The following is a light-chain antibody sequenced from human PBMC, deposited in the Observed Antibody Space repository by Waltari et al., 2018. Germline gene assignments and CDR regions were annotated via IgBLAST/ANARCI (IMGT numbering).Light chain of an antibody. CDR3: QQYNSYPYT. CDR1: QSISSW. CDR2: KAS. V-gene: IGKV1-5*03. Sequence: DIQMTESPSTLSASVGDRVTITCRASQSISSWLAWYQQKPGKAPKLLIYKASSLESGVPSRFSGSGSGTEFTLTISSLQPDDFATYYCQQYNSYPYTFGQRTQLEIK. J-gene: IGKJ2*01.